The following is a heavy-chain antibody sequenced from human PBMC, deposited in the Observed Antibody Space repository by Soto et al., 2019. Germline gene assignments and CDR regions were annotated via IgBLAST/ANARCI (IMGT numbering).Heavy chain of an antibody. V-gene: IGHV1-18*04. CDR1: GYTFTTYG. CDR3: ARGGGMYSISWPIDY. Sequence: GASVKVSCKAAGYTFTTYGMSWVRQAPGQGLEWIGWIGAYNGNTNYAQKFQGRVSMTTDTYTSPAYMELRSLTSDDTAVYYCARGGGMYSISWPIDYCGQGTLVTVSS. J-gene: IGHJ4*02. CDR2: IGAYNGNT. D-gene: IGHD6-13*01.